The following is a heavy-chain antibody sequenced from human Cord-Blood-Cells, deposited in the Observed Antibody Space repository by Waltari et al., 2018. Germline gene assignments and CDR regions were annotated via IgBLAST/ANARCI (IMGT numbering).Heavy chain of an antibody. V-gene: IGHV1-69*01. D-gene: IGHD5-12*01. J-gene: IGHJ5*02. Sequence: QVQLVQSGAEVKKPGSSVKVSCKASGGTCSSYAISWVRQAPGQGLEWMGGIIPIFGTANYAQKFQGRGTITADESTSTAYMELSSLRSEDTAVYYCARELRDGYTQNWFDPWGQGTLVTVSS. CDR1: GGTCSSYA. CDR2: IIPIFGTA. CDR3: ARELRDGYTQNWFDP.